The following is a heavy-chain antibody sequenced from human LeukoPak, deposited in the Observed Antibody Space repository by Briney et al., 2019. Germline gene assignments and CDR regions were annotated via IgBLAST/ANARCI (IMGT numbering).Heavy chain of an antibody. CDR1: GFTVSSNY. CDR2: IYSGGST. CDR3: ARYEYYYDSSGYYYNGMDV. V-gene: IGHV3-53*01. D-gene: IGHD3-22*01. Sequence: GGSLRLSCAASGFTVSSNYMSWVRQAPGKGLEWVSVIYSGGSTYYADSVKGRFTISRDNSKNPLYLQMNSLRAEDTAVYYCARYEYYYDSSGYYYNGMDVWGQGTTVTVSS. J-gene: IGHJ6*02.